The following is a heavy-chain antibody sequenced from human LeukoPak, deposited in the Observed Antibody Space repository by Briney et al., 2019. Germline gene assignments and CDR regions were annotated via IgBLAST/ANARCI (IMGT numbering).Heavy chain of an antibody. V-gene: IGHV4-59*01. D-gene: IGHD6-13*01. Sequence: SEAPSLTCTVTGGSISSYYWSWIRQPPGKGLEWIGYIYYTGSTNYNPSLKSRVTISVDTSKNQFSLKLSSVTAADTAVYYCARQQLSQLYYFDNWGQGTLVTSSS. CDR2: IYYTGST. J-gene: IGHJ4*02. CDR1: GGSISSYY. CDR3: ARQQLSQLYYFDN.